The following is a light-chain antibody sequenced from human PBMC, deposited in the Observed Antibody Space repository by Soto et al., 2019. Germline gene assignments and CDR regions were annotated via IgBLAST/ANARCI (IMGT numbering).Light chain of an antibody. Sequence: QSALTQPRSVSGSPGQSVTISCTGTNSDVGAYDYVSWYQQHPGKAPKFLIYDVNKRPSGVPDRFSGSKSGNTASLTISGLQADDEADYYCCSFAGEYRLGLFGGGTKVTVL. CDR1: NSDVGAYDY. J-gene: IGLJ2*01. CDR3: CSFAGEYRLGL. CDR2: DVN. V-gene: IGLV2-11*01.